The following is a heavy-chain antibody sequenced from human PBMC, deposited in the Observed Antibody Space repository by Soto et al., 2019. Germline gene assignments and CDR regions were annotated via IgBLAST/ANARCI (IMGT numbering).Heavy chain of an antibody. V-gene: IGHV3-72*01. CDR3: ARVRVRFLEWFNHLSMDV. Sequence: GGSLRLSCAASGFTFSDHYMDWVRQAPGKGLEWVGRTRNKANSYTTEYAASVKGRFTISRDDSKNSLYLQMNSLKTEDTAVYYCARVRVRFLEWFNHLSMDVWGKGTTVTVSS. CDR2: TRNKANSYTT. D-gene: IGHD3-3*01. CDR1: GFTFSDHY. J-gene: IGHJ6*03.